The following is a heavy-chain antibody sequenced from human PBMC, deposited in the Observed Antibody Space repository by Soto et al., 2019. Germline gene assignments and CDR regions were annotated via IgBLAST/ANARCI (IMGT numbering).Heavy chain of an antibody. D-gene: IGHD2-2*01. CDR2: ISAYNGNT. CDR1: GYTFTSYG. CDR3: ARAVVVVPAARFGYCYYYMDV. V-gene: IGHV1-18*01. J-gene: IGHJ6*03. Sequence: ASVKVSCKASGYTFTSYGISWVRQAPGQGLEWMGWISAYNGNTNYAQKLQGRVTMTTDTSTSTAYMELRSLRSDDTAVYYCARAVVVVPAARFGYCYYYMDVWGKGTTVTVSS.